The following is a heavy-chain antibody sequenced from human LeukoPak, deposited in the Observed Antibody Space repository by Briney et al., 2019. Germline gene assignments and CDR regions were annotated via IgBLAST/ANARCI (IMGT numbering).Heavy chain of an antibody. CDR3: ATESVSDCSGGSCNYYFDY. V-gene: IGHV1-24*01. J-gene: IGHJ4*02. Sequence: ASVKVSCKVSGYTLTELSMHWVRQAPGKGLEWMGGFDPEDGETIYAQKFQGRVTMTEDTSTDTAYMELSSLRSEDTAVYYCATESVSDCSGGSCNYYFDYGGKGPLVTVS. CDR1: GYTLTELS. D-gene: IGHD2-15*01. CDR2: FDPEDGET.